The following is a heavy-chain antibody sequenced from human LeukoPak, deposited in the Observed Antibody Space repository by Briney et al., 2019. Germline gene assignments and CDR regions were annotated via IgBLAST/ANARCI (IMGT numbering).Heavy chain of an antibody. D-gene: IGHD3-22*01. CDR2: IYYSGST. Sequence: PSETLSLTCTVSGGSISSYYWSWIRQPPGKGLEWIGYIYYSGSTNYNPSLKSRVTISVDTSKNQFSLKLSSVTAADTAVYYCARHGEYYYDSSGYYFPHWYFDLWGRGTLVTVSS. CDR3: ARHGEYYYDSSGYYFPHWYFDL. J-gene: IGHJ2*01. CDR1: GGSISSYY. V-gene: IGHV4-59*08.